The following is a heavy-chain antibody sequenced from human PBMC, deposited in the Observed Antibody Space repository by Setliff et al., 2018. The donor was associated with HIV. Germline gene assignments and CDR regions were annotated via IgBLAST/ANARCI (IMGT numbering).Heavy chain of an antibody. CDR3: ARGIISYDFWSGYYTDFDY. CDR2: INPSGGST. D-gene: IGHD3-3*01. J-gene: IGHJ4*02. CDR1: GYTFTSYY. Sequence: ASVKVSCKASGYTFTSYYMHWVRQAPGQGLEWMGIINPSGGSTSYAQKFQGRVTMTRDTSTSTVYMELSSLRSEDTAVYYCARGIISYDFWSGYYTDFDYWGQGTLVTAPQ. V-gene: IGHV1-46*01.